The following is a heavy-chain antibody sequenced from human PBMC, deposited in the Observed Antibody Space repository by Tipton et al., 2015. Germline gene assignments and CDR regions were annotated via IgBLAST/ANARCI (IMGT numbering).Heavy chain of an antibody. D-gene: IGHD4-23*01. CDR2: IRSNAYGGTT. Sequence: SLRLSCTASGFNFGDYAMSWFRQAPGKGLEWVGFIRSNAYGGTTGYAASVKGRFTISRGDSKAIAYLQMYSLKTEDTAEYYCTRQDPGGFYYGLDVWGQGTTVSVSS. CDR1: GFNFGDYA. V-gene: IGHV3-49*03. J-gene: IGHJ6*02. CDR3: TRQDPGGFYYGLDV.